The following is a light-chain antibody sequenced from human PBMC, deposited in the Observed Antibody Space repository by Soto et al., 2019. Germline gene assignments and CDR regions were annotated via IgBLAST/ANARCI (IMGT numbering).Light chain of an antibody. CDR1: QSVSSSY. V-gene: IGKV3-20*01. J-gene: IGKJ5*01. CDR3: QQYGSSIT. CDR2: GAS. Sequence: EIVLTESPGTLSLSPGERATLSCGASQSVSSSYLAWYQQKPGQAPRLLIYGASSRATGIPDRFSGSGSGTDFTLTISRREPEDFTVFYCQQYGSSITFGQGTRLEIK.